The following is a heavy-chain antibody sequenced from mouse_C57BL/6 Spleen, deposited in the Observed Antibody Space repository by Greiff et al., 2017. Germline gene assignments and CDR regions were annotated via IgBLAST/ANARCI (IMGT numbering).Heavy chain of an antibody. D-gene: IGHD4-1*01. CDR3: ARELGRGGYFDY. V-gene: IGHV3-6*01. CDR2: ISYDGSN. Sequence: EVKLEESGPGLVKPSQSLSLTCSVTGYSITSGYYWNWIRQFPGNKLEWMGYISYDGSNNYNPSLKNRISITRDTSKNQFFLKLNSVTTEDTATYYCARELGRGGYFDYWGQGTTLTVSS. J-gene: IGHJ2*01. CDR1: GYSITSGYY.